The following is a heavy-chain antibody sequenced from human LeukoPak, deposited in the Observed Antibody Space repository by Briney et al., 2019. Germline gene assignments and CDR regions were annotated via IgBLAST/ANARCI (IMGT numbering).Heavy chain of an antibody. Sequence: PGGSLRLSCAAPGFIFDNYAIHWVRQAPGKGLEWVSLIGDGGSTFYADSVRGRFTISRDNTRKSLSLQMSSLRSEDTALYYCARESETSGWYDYWGQGTLVTVSS. J-gene: IGHJ4*02. CDR2: IGDGGST. CDR1: GFIFDNYA. V-gene: IGHV3-43*02. D-gene: IGHD6-19*01. CDR3: ARESETSGWYDY.